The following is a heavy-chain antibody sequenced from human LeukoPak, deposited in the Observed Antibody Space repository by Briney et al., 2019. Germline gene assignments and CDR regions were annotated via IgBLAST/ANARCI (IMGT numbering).Heavy chain of an antibody. J-gene: IGHJ6*02. Sequence: SETLSLTCSVSGGSINDYYWSWIRQPPGKGLEWIGYIYYSGSTNYNPSLKSRVTISVDTSKNQFSLKLSSVTAADTAVYYCARDSWYYDSSGYYSLPNYYYYGMDVWGQGTTVTVSS. CDR1: GGSINDYY. CDR2: IYYSGST. D-gene: IGHD3-22*01. CDR3: ARDSWYYDSSGYYSLPNYYYYGMDV. V-gene: IGHV4-59*01.